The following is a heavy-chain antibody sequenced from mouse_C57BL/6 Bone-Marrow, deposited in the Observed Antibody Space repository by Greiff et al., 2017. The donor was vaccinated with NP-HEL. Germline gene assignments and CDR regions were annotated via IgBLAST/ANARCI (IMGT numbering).Heavy chain of an antibody. Sequence: EVKLMESGGGLVQPKGSLKLSCAASGFSFNTYAMNWVRQAPGTGLEWVARIRSKSNNYATYYADSVKDRFTISRDDSESMLYLQMNNLKTEDTAMYYCLRQREDYYGSYYFDYWGQGTTLTVSS. J-gene: IGHJ2*01. CDR3: LRQREDYYGSYYFDY. V-gene: IGHV10-1*01. CDR2: IRSKSNNYAT. CDR1: GFSFNTYA. D-gene: IGHD1-1*01.